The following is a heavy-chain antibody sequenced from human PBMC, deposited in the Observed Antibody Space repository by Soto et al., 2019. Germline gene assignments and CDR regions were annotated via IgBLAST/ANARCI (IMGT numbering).Heavy chain of an antibody. D-gene: IGHD1-26*01. Sequence: GGSLRLSCAASGFTFSRYSMNWVRQAPGKGLEWVSSISGASSDISYADSVKGRFTISRDNAKNSLYLQMNSLRAEDTAVYYCQRDLYGAYPVGSCDPWGHGTLVTVSP. CDR1: GFTFSRYS. CDR2: ISGASSDI. V-gene: IGHV3-21*01. CDR3: QRDLYGAYPVGSCDP. J-gene: IGHJ5*02.